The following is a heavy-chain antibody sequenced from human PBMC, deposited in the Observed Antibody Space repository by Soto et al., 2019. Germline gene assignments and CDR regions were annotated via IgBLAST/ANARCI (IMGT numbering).Heavy chain of an antibody. V-gene: IGHV4-59*01. CDR3: ARDGDGYNDAFDI. J-gene: IGHJ3*02. D-gene: IGHD5-12*01. Sequence: SETLFLTCTVSGGSISSYYWSWIRQPPGKGLEWIGYIYYSGSTNYNPSLKSRVTISVDTSKNQFSLKLSSVTAADTAVYYCARDGDGYNDAFDIWGQGTMVTVSS. CDR2: IYYSGST. CDR1: GGSISSYY.